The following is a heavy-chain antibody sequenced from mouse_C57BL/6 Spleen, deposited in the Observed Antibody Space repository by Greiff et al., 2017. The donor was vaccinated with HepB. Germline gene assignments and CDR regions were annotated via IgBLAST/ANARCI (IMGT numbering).Heavy chain of an antibody. Sequence: VQLQQPGAELVMPGASVKLSCKASGYTFTSYWMHWVKQRPGQGLEWIGENDPSDSYTNYNQKFKGKSTLTVDKSSSTAYMQLSSLTSEDSAVYYCARKGTMVTTSYYFDYWGQGTTLTVSS. D-gene: IGHD2-2*01. J-gene: IGHJ2*01. V-gene: IGHV1-69*01. CDR2: NDPSDSYT. CDR1: GYTFTSYW. CDR3: ARKGTMVTTSYYFDY.